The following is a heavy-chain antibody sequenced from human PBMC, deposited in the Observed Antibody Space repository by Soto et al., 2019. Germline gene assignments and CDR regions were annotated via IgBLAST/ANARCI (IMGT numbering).Heavy chain of an antibody. V-gene: IGHV6-1*01. CDR2: TYYGSKWYN. CDR3: ARAGTEYSYGLWYFDY. CDR1: GDSVSSNSAA. D-gene: IGHD5-18*01. J-gene: IGHJ4*02. Sequence: SQTLSLTCAISGDSVSSNSAAWNWIRQSPSRGLEWLGRTYYGSKWYNDYAVSVKSRITINPDTSKNQFSLQLNSVTPEDTAVYYCARAGTEYSYGLWYFDYWGQGTLVTVSS.